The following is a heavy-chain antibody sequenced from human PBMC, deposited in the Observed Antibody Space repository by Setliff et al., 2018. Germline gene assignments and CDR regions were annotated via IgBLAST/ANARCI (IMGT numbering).Heavy chain of an antibody. D-gene: IGHD3-10*01. CDR1: GGSISTNTYF. Sequence: SETLSLTCTVSGGSISTNTYFWGWIRQSPGKGLEWIGNTYYSGDAYYNPSLKSRVTISVDTSRNQFSLKLSSVTAADTAVYYCARHVGSRSRGYNYYYYYVDVWGKGTTVTVSS. CDR3: ARHVGSRSRGYNYYYYYVDV. J-gene: IGHJ6*03. V-gene: IGHV4-39*01. CDR2: TYYSGDA.